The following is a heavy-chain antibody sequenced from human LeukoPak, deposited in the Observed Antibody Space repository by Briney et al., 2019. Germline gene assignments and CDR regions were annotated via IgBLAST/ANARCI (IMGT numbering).Heavy chain of an antibody. Sequence: ASVKVSCKASGYTFTGYYMHWVRQAPGQGPEWMAWINPNSGGTYYAQNFHDRITMTRDTSISTAYMELSGLRSDDTAIYYCARANALYCSSTSCLFDYWGQGTLVTVSS. D-gene: IGHD2-2*01. CDR1: GYTFTGYY. V-gene: IGHV1-2*02. J-gene: IGHJ4*02. CDR3: ARANALYCSSTSCLFDY. CDR2: INPNSGGT.